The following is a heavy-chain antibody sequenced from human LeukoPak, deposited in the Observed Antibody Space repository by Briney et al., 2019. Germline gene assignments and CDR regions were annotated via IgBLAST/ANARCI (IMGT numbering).Heavy chain of an antibody. V-gene: IGHV4-38-2*02. CDR2: IYHSGST. J-gene: IGHJ6*03. Sequence: PSETLSLTCTVSGYSISSGYYWGWIRQPPGKGLEWIGSIYHSGSTNYNPSLRSRVTISVDTSKNQFSLKLSSVTAADTAVYCCARGGGVGYYYYYMDVWGKGTTVTISS. CDR3: ARGGGVGYYYYYMDV. D-gene: IGHD1-26*01. CDR1: GYSISSGYY.